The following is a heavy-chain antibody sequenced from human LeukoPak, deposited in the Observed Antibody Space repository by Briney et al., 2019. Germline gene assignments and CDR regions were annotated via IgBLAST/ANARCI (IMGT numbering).Heavy chain of an antibody. CDR3: AREGVRGRAKGGDY. D-gene: IGHD3-10*01. CDR2: IYYSGST. J-gene: IGHJ4*02. V-gene: IGHV4-39*07. Sequence: SQTLSLTCTVSGASIGSGGYYWGWIRQPPGKGLEWIGSIYYSGSTYYNPSLKSRVTISVDTSKNQFSLKLSSMTAADTAVYYCAREGVRGRAKGGDYWGQGTLVTVSS. CDR1: GASIGSGGYY.